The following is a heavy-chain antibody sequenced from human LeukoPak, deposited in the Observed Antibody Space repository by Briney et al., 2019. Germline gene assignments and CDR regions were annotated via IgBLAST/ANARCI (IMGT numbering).Heavy chain of an antibody. CDR3: AKGAATMGDC. CDR2: ISSSGGST. V-gene: IGHV3-23*01. D-gene: IGHD5-12*01. J-gene: IGHJ4*02. Sequence: PGGSLRLSCVASGFTFTNCALIWVRQAPGKGLEWVSGISSSGGSTYYADSVKGRFTISRDNSKNTLYLQMNSLRGEDTAVYYCAKGAATMGDCWGQGILVTVS. CDR1: GFTFTNCA.